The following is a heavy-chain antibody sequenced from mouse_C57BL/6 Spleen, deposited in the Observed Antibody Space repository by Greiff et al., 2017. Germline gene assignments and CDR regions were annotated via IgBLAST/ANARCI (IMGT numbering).Heavy chain of an antibody. Sequence: EVQGVESGPGMVKPSQSLSLSCTVTGYSITSGYDWHWIRHFPGNKLEWMGYISYSGSTNYNPSLKSRISITHDTSKNHFFLKLNSVTTEDTATYYCARGGYYVMDYWGQGTSVTVSS. CDR1: GYSITSGYD. J-gene: IGHJ4*01. V-gene: IGHV3-1*01. CDR3: ARGGYYVMDY. CDR2: ISYSGST.